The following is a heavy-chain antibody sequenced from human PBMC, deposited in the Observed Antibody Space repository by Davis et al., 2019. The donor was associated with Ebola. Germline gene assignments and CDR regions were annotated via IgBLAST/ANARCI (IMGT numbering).Heavy chain of an antibody. CDR1: GYTFTSYF. Sequence: ASVKVSCKASGYTFTSYFMHWVRQAPGQGLEWMGIINPSGGSTRYAQKFQGRVTMTRDTSTSTVYVELSSLRSEDTAVYYCARVRSDYGDSNFDYWGQGTLVTVSS. J-gene: IGHJ4*02. CDR2: INPSGGST. D-gene: IGHD4-17*01. CDR3: ARVRSDYGDSNFDY. V-gene: IGHV1-46*01.